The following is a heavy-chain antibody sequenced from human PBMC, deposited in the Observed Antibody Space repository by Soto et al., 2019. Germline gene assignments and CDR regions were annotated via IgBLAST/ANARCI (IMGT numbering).Heavy chain of an antibody. CDR3: AREGGSSGYDTHWFDP. J-gene: IGHJ5*02. Sequence: QVQLVQSGAEVKKPGASVKVSCKASGYTFTGYYMHWVRQAPGQGLEWMGWINPNSGGTNYAQKFQGRVTMTRDTYISTAYMELSRLRSDDTAVYYCAREGGSSGYDTHWFDPWGQGTLVTVSS. CDR1: GYTFTGYY. CDR2: INPNSGGT. D-gene: IGHD5-12*01. V-gene: IGHV1-2*02.